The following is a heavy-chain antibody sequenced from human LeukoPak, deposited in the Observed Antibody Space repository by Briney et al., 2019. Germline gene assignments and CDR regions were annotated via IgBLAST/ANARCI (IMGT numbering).Heavy chain of an antibody. D-gene: IGHD5-24*01. CDR1: GYTFTSYY. CDR2: LNPNSGDT. V-gene: IGHV1-2*02. Sequence: ASVKVSCKASGYTFTSYYMHWVRQAPGQGLEWMGWLNPNSGDTKDALKFQGRVTMTRDTSTSTVYMELSSLRSEDTAVYYCARIRDGYNDAYDIWGQGTMVTVPS. CDR3: ARIRDGYNDAYDI. J-gene: IGHJ3*02.